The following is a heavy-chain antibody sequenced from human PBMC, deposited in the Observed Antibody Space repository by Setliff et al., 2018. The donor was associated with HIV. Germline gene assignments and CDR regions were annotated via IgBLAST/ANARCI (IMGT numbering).Heavy chain of an antibody. CDR1: GASVASGDSY. V-gene: IGHV4-61*09. J-gene: IGHJ4*02. D-gene: IGHD3-3*01. CDR2: VHTNVRT. Sequence: KSSETLSLTCTVSGASVASGDSYWSWIRLPAGKGPQWIGHVHTNVRTNYYPSLNSRDTISADISKNEFSLTLRSVTAADTAVYFCARDRFGVPANDWGQGILVTVSS. CDR3: ARDRFGVPAND.